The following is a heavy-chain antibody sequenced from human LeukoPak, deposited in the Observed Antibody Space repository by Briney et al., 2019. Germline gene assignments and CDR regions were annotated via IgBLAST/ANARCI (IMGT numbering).Heavy chain of an antibody. CDR2: IYYSGST. D-gene: IGHD1-26*01. CDR3: ARDYSGFDP. CDR1: GDSISSSDDY. J-gene: IGHJ5*02. V-gene: IGHV4-61*08. Sequence: SETLSLTCTVSGDSISSSDDYWGCIRQPPGKGLEWIGYIYYSGSTNYNPSLKSRVTISVDTSKNQFSLKLSSVTAADTAVYYCARDYSGFDPWGQGTLVTVSS.